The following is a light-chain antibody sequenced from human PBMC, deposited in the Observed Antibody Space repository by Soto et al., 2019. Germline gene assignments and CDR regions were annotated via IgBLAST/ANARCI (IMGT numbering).Light chain of an antibody. CDR2: GAS. J-gene: IGKJ4*01. V-gene: IGKV3-15*01. Sequence: EIVMTQSPATLPVSPGERATLSCRASQSISNKLAWYQQKPGQAPRLLITGASTRATGIPARFSGSGSGTDFTLTISSLQSEDFAVYYCQQYNNWPLTFGGGTKVEIQ. CDR1: QSISNK. CDR3: QQYNNWPLT.